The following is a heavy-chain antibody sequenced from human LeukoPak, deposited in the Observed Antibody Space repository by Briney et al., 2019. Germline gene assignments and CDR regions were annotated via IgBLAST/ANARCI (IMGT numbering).Heavy chain of an antibody. V-gene: IGHV6-1*01. J-gene: IGHJ4*02. CDR1: GDSVSSNSAA. CDR3: ARDRYFYDDTGYYWDYFDY. Sequence: SQTLSLTCAISGDSVSSNSAAWNWIRQSPSRGLEWLGRTYYRSKWYNDYAVSVKSRITINPDTSKNQFSLQLNSVTPEDSAIYYCARDRYFYDDTGYYWDYFDYWGQGTLVTVSS. D-gene: IGHD3-22*01. CDR2: TYYRSKWYN.